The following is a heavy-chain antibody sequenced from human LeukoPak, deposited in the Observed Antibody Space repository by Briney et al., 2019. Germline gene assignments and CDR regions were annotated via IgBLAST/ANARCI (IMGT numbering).Heavy chain of an antibody. V-gene: IGHV4-59*01. Sequence: SETLSLTCTVSGGSISSYYWSWIRQPPGKGLEWIGYIYYSGSTNYNPSLKSRVTISVDTSKNQFSLKLSSVTAADTAVYYCARDHMITFGGVIVNRWFDPWGQRTLVTVSS. J-gene: IGHJ5*02. CDR3: ARDHMITFGGVIVNRWFDP. CDR1: GGSISSYY. D-gene: IGHD3-16*02. CDR2: IYYSGST.